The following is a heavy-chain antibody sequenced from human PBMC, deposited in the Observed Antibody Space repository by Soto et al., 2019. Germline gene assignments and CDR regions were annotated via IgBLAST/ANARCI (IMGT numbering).Heavy chain of an antibody. Sequence: GGSLRLSCTASGFTFGDYAMSWFRQAPGKGLEWVGFIRSKAYGGTTEYAASVKGRFTISRDDSKSIAYLQMNSLKTEDTAVYYCTRRIAAAGMGRYYYYGMDVWGQGTTVTVSS. V-gene: IGHV3-49*03. CDR2: IRSKAYGGTT. J-gene: IGHJ6*02. D-gene: IGHD6-13*01. CDR3: TRRIAAAGMGRYYYYGMDV. CDR1: GFTFGDYA.